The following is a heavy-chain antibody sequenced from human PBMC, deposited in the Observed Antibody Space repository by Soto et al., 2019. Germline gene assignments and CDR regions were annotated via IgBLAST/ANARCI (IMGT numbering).Heavy chain of an antibody. CDR2: ISSDGSNK. D-gene: IGHD1-26*01. CDR1: GFTFSSHA. Sequence: QVQLVESGGGVVQPGRSLRLSCAVSGFTFSSHAMHWVRQAPGKGLEWVTLISSDGSNKYYADSVKGRFTTTRDNSKKRRYLQMSSQSVEDTAVYYCARDDEGGSDCDLGYWGQGAMVTVSS. J-gene: IGHJ4*02. CDR3: ARDDEGGSDCDLGY. V-gene: IGHV3-30-3*01.